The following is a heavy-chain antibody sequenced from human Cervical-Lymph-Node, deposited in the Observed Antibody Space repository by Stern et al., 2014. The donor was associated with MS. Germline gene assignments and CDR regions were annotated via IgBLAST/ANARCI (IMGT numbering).Heavy chain of an antibody. CDR2: GKQDVSEK. J-gene: IGHJ4*02. V-gene: IGHV3-7*01. D-gene: IGHD2-2*03. CDR1: GFTFSDYW. Sequence: EEQLVESGGGLVQPGGSLRLSFAASGFTFSDYWMAWVRQSPGKGLAWLASGKQDVSEKYYVDSVMGRFTIYRDNAKNSLYLQMNSLRAEDTAMYYCASPGTWISWGQGIQVTVSS. CDR3: ASPGTWIS.